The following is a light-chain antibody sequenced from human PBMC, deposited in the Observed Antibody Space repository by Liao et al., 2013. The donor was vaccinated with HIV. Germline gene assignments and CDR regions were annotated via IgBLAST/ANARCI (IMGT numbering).Light chain of an antibody. CDR2: YDR. CDR3: QVWGTTSDHWV. J-gene: IGLJ3*02. CDR1: NIGSKS. V-gene: IGLV3-21*04. Sequence: SYVVTQPPSVSVAPGKTARITCGGTNIGSKSVHWYQQKPGQAPVLVIYYDRARPSGIPERFSGSNSANTATLTISRVEAGDEADYYCQVWGTTSDHWVFGGGTKLTVL.